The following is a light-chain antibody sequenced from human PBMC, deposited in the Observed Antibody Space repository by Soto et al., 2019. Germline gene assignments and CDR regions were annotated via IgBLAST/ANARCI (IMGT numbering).Light chain of an antibody. CDR3: SSYTSSSTLYV. CDR1: SSDVGGYNY. V-gene: IGLV2-14*01. Sequence: QSGLAQPGSVSGSPGQSITISCTGTSSDVGGYNYVSWYQQHPGKAPKLMIYEVSNRPSGVSNRFSGSKSGNTASLTISGLQAEDEADYYCSSYTSSSTLYVFGTGTKVTVL. J-gene: IGLJ1*01. CDR2: EVS.